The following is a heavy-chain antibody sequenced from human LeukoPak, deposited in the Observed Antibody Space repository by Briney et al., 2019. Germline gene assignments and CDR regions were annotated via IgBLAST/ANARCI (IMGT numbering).Heavy chain of an antibody. Sequence: GGSLRLSCAASGFTFSDYYMSWIRQAPGKGLEWVSYISSSGSTIYYADSVKGRFTISRDNAKNSLYLQMNSLRAEDTAVYYCARGGIGYSDLQYGDGNWFDPWGQGTLVTVSS. D-gene: IGHD4-11*01. V-gene: IGHV3-11*04. J-gene: IGHJ5*02. CDR3: ARGGIGYSDLQYGDGNWFDP. CDR2: ISSSGSTI. CDR1: GFTFSDYY.